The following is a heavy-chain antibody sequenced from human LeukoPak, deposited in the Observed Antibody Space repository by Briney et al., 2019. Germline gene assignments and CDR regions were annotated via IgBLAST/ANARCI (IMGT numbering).Heavy chain of an antibody. CDR1: GVSISSYY. Sequence: SETLSLTCTVSGVSISSYYWSWIRQPPGKGLEWIGYIYYSGSTNYNPSLKSRVTISVDTSKNQFSLKLSSVTAADTAVYYCARGSPTGYGNFDYWGQGTLVTVSS. CDR3: ARGSPTGYGNFDY. CDR2: IYYSGST. D-gene: IGHD6-13*01. V-gene: IGHV4-59*01. J-gene: IGHJ4*02.